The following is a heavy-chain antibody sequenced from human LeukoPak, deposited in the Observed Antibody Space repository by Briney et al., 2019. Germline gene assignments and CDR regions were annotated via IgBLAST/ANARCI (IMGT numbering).Heavy chain of an antibody. Sequence: PGGSLRLSCAASGFTFSSYAMSWVRQAPGKGLEWVSAISGSGGSTYCADSVKGRFTISRDNSKNTLYLQMHSLRAEDTAVYYCAKERVEMATLYYFDYWGQGTLVTVSS. J-gene: IGHJ4*02. D-gene: IGHD5-24*01. CDR2: ISGSGGST. CDR3: AKERVEMATLYYFDY. CDR1: GFTFSSYA. V-gene: IGHV3-23*01.